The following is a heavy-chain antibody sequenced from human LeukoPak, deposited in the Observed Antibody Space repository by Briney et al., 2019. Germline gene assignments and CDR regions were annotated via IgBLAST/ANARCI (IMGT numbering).Heavy chain of an antibody. Sequence: GGSLRLSCAASGFTLGSANAMTWVRQAPGKGLEWVSLISASGSATYHADSVRGRFAISRDISKNTLFLQMSSLRTEDTAVYYCAKGTLFGVVTSFDFWGQGTLVTVSS. V-gene: IGHV3-23*01. D-gene: IGHD3-3*01. CDR1: GFTLGSANA. J-gene: IGHJ4*02. CDR2: ISASGSAT. CDR3: AKGTLFGVVTSFDF.